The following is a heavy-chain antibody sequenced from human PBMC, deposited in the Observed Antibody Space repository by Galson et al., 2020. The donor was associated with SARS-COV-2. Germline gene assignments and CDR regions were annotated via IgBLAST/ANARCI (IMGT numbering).Heavy chain of an antibody. V-gene: IGHV3-23*01. CDR3: AKDNPRIAVLLNY. CDR2: ISVSGIST. J-gene: IGHJ4*02. D-gene: IGHD6-19*01. CDR1: GSTLGSYA. Sequence: GGSLRLSCVASGSTLGSYAMSWVRQAPGKGLAWVSVISVSGISTYYAESVKGRFTISRDNSNNIVYLQMNSLRAEDTAVYYCAKDNPRIAVLLNYWGQGTLVTVSS.